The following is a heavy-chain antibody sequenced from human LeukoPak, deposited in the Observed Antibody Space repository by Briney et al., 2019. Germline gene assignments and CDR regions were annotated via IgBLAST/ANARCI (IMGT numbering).Heavy chain of an antibody. CDR3: AREERGCSSTSCYSYYYYGMDV. CDR2: IYYSGST. J-gene: IGHJ6*02. V-gene: IGHV4-59*12. CDR1: GGSINSDY. Sequence: SETLSLTCTVSGGSINSDYWNWIRQPPGKGLEWIGYIYYSGSTKYNPSLESRVTMSVDTSKNQFSLKLSSVTAADAAVYYCAREERGCSSTSCYSYYYYGMDVWGQGTTVTVSS. D-gene: IGHD2-2*01.